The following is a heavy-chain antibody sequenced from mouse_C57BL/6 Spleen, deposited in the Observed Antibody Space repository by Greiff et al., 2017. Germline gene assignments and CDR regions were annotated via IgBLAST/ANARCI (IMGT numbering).Heavy chain of an antibody. CDR2: IDPSDSYT. CDR1: GYTFTSNW. V-gene: IGHV1-69*01. Sequence: VQLQQPGAELVMPGASVKLSCKASGYTFTSNWMHWVKQRPGQGLEWIGEIDPSDSYTNYNQKFKGKSTLTVDKSSSTAYMQLSSLTSEDSAVYYCARGDYSNYGGFAYWGQGTLVTVSA. J-gene: IGHJ3*01. CDR3: ARGDYSNYGGFAY. D-gene: IGHD2-5*01.